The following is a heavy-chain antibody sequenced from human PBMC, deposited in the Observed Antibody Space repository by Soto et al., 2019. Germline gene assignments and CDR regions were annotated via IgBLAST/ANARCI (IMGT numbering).Heavy chain of an antibody. CDR2: INAGNGNT. V-gene: IGHV1-3*05. D-gene: IGHD6-6*01. Sequence: QVQLVQSGAEEKKPGASVKVSCKASGYTFTSYAMHWVRQAPGQRLEWMGWINAGNGNTKYSQKFQGRVTITRDTSASTAYMELSSLRAEDTAVYYCARAPGGSSSFVDYWGQGTLVTVSS. CDR3: ARAPGGSSSFVDY. CDR1: GYTFTSYA. J-gene: IGHJ4*02.